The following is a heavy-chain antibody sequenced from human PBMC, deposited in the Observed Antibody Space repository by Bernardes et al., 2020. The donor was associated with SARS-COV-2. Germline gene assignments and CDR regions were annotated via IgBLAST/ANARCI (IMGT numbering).Heavy chain of an antibody. D-gene: IGHD3-3*01. CDR3: ARRYISITIFGVVRNGMDV. CDR1: GGSFSGYY. V-gene: IGHV4-34*01. Sequence: SETLSLTCAVYGGSFSGYYWSWIRQPPGKGLEWIGEISHSGSTNYNPSLKSRVTISVDTSKNQFSLKVSSVTAADTAVYYCARRYISITIFGVVRNGMDVWGHGTTVTFSS. J-gene: IGHJ6*02. CDR2: ISHSGST.